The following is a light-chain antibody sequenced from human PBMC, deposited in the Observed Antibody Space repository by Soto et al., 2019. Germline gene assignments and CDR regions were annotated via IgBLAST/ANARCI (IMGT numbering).Light chain of an antibody. CDR1: TSNIGTNY. V-gene: IGLV1-47*01. J-gene: IGLJ1*01. CDR3: AAWDDSLSGHYV. CDR2: RHN. Sequence: QSALTQPPSASGTPGQRVTISCSGSTSNIGTNYVYWYHQLPGTAPKLLISRHNQRPSGVPDRFSCSKSGTSASLAISGLRSEDEGDYYCAAWDDSLSGHYVFGTGTKVTVL.